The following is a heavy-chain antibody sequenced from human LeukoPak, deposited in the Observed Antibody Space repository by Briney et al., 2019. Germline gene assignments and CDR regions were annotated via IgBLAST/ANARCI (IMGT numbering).Heavy chain of an antibody. Sequence: PGGSLRLSCAASGFTFNDYYMSWIRQAPGKGLEWVSYISSSGGSITYADSVKGRFTISRDNAKNSLYLQMNSLRAEDTAVYYCARGRTYSSSWPFDYWGQGTLVTVSS. J-gene: IGHJ4*02. CDR2: ISSSGGSI. D-gene: IGHD6-13*01. CDR3: ARGRTYSSSWPFDY. CDR1: GFTFNDYY. V-gene: IGHV3-11*04.